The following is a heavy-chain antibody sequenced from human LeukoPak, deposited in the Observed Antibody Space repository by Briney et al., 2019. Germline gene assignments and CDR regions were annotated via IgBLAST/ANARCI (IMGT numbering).Heavy chain of an antibody. D-gene: IGHD3-3*01. CDR2: IYSGGST. CDR1: GFTVSSNY. V-gene: IGHV3-66*01. Sequence: GGSLRLSCAASGFTVSSNYMSWVRQAPGKGLEWVSVIYSGGSTYYADSVKGRFTISRDNSKNTLYLQMNSLRAEDTAVYYCARGGRFLEWLSPRRNAFDIWGQGTMVTVSS. J-gene: IGHJ3*02. CDR3: ARGGRFLEWLSPRRNAFDI.